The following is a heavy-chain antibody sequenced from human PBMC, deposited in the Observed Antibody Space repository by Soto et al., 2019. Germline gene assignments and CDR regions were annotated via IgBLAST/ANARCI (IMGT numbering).Heavy chain of an antibody. Sequence: PGGSLRLSCAASGFTFSSYGMHWVRQAPGKGLEWVAVISYDGSNKYYTDSVKGRFTISRDNSRNTVYLQMNSLRADDTAVYYCAKDRLAGGFDYWGQRTLVTVSS. CDR3: AKDRLAGGFDY. D-gene: IGHD3-16*01. CDR2: ISYDGSNK. V-gene: IGHV3-30*18. CDR1: GFTFSSYG. J-gene: IGHJ4*02.